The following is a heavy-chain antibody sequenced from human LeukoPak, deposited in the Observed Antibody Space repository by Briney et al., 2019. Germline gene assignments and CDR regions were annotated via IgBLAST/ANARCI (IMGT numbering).Heavy chain of an antibody. J-gene: IGHJ5*02. V-gene: IGHV4-34*01. Sequence: SETLSLTCAVYGGSFSGYYWSWIRQPPGKGLEGIGEINHSGSTKYNPSLKSRVTISVDTSKNQFSLKLSSVTAADTAVYYCARAKSWRVVVPAARPYNWFDPWGQGTLVTVSS. CDR2: INHSGST. CDR1: GGSFSGYY. CDR3: ARAKSWRVVVPAARPYNWFDP. D-gene: IGHD2-2*01.